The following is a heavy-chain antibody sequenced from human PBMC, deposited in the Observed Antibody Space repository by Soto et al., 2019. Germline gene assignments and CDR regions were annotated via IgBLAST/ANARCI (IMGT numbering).Heavy chain of an antibody. Sequence: VGSLRLSCAGSGFTFSSYSMNWVRQAPGKGLEWVSSISSSSSYIYYADSVKGRFTISRDNAKNSLYLQMNSLRAEDTAVYYCARDSRIAVAAELDAFDIWGQGTMVTVSS. CDR1: GFTFSSYS. CDR2: ISSSSSYI. J-gene: IGHJ3*02. V-gene: IGHV3-21*01. CDR3: ARDSRIAVAAELDAFDI. D-gene: IGHD6-19*01.